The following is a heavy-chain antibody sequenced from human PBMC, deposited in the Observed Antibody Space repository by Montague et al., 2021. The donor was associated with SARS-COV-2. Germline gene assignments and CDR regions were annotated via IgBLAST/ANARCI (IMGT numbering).Heavy chain of an antibody. CDR3: ARDARIAITWAFSAYGMDV. Sequence: CAISGDSVSSNNAAWNWIRQSPSRGLEWLGRTNYRSKWHYDYAVSVKSRILITPNASENQFSLQLNSVTPEDTAVYYCARDARIAITWAFSAYGMDVWGQGTTVTVSS. CDR1: GDSVSSNNAA. V-gene: IGHV6-1*01. J-gene: IGHJ6*02. CDR2: TNYRSKWHY. D-gene: IGHD2-15*01.